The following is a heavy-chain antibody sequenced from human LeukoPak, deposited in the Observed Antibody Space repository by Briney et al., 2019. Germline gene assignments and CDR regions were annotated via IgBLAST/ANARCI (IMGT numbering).Heavy chain of an antibody. D-gene: IGHD3-22*01. Sequence: SVKVSCKASGGTFSSYAISWVRQAPGQGLEWMGRIIPIFGTANYAQKFQGRVTVTTDESTSTAYMELSSLRSEDTAVYYCARDSGYYDSSGYYEDAFDIWGQGTMVTVSS. CDR2: IIPIFGTA. CDR3: ARDSGYYDSSGYYEDAFDI. J-gene: IGHJ3*02. V-gene: IGHV1-69*05. CDR1: GGTFSSYA.